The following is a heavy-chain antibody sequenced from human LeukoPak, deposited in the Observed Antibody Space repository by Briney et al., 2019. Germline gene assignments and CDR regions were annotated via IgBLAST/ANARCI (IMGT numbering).Heavy chain of an antibody. D-gene: IGHD6-13*01. CDR3: ARAHSSSWFFDY. Sequence: SETLSLTCTVSGGSISSSSYYWGWIRQPPGKGLEWIGSIYYSGSTYYNPSPKSRVTISVDTSKNQFSLKLSSVTAADTAVYYCARAHSSSWFFDYWGQGTLVTVSS. CDR1: GGSISSSSYY. CDR2: IYYSGST. J-gene: IGHJ4*02. V-gene: IGHV4-39*07.